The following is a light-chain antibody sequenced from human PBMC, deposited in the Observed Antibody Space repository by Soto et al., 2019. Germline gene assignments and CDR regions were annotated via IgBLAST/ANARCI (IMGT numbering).Light chain of an antibody. Sequence: DIQMTQSPSSLSASVGDRVTITCRARQSISSYLNWYQQKPGKAPNLLIYAASSLQSGVPSKFSGSGSGTDFTLTISSLQPEDFATYYCQQSYSFPFTFGPGTKVDI. CDR2: AAS. CDR1: QSISSY. J-gene: IGKJ3*01. V-gene: IGKV1-39*01. CDR3: QQSYSFPFT.